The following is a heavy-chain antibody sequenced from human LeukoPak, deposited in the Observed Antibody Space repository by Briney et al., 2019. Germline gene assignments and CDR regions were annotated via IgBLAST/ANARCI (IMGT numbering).Heavy chain of an antibody. CDR3: ARHVGYSGFDLAIGAFDI. Sequence: SETLSLTCTVSGGSISSSSYYWGWIRQPPGKGLEWIGSIYYSGSTYYNPSLKSRVTISVDTSKNQFSLKLSSVTAADTAVYYCARHVGYSGFDLAIGAFDIWGQGTMVTVSS. V-gene: IGHV4-39*01. CDR2: IYYSGST. J-gene: IGHJ3*02. D-gene: IGHD5-12*01. CDR1: GGSISSSSYY.